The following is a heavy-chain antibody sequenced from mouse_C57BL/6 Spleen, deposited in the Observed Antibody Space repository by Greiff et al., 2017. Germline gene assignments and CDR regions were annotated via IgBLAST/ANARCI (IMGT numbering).Heavy chain of an antibody. CDR2: IDPETGGT. Sequence: QVQLKQSGAELVRPGASVTLSCKASGYTFTDYEMHWVKQTPVHGLEWIGAIDPETGGTAYNQKFKGKAILTADKSSSTAYMELRSLTSEDSAVYYCTIDYYGSTYVWGTVTTVTVSS. CDR3: TIDYYGSTYV. J-gene: IGHJ1*03. CDR1: GYTFTDYE. D-gene: IGHD1-1*01. V-gene: IGHV1-15*01.